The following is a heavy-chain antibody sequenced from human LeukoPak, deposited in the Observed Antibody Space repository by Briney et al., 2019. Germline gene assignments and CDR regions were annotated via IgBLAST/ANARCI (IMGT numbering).Heavy chain of an antibody. CDR1: GGSISSYY. Sequence: SETLSLTCTVSGGSISSYYWSWIRQPPGKGLEWIGYIYYSGSTNYNPSLKSRVTISVDTSKNQFSLKLSSVPAEDAAVYYCARGRYSGYDWVDYWGQGTLVTVSS. D-gene: IGHD5-12*01. CDR2: IYYSGST. V-gene: IGHV4-59*01. CDR3: ARGRYSGYDWVDY. J-gene: IGHJ4*02.